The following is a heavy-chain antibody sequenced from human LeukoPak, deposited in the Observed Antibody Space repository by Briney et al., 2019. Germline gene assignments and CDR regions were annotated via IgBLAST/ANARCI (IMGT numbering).Heavy chain of an antibody. CDR3: AKAADAFDI. V-gene: IGHV4-39*07. CDR1: GGSISSSSYY. CDR2: VYYSGST. J-gene: IGHJ3*02. Sequence: KPSETLSLTCTVSGGSISSSSYYWGWIRQPPGKGLERIGNVYYSGSTYYNPSLKSRVTISVDTSKNQFSLKLSSVTAADTAVYYCAKAADAFDIWGQGTMVTVSS.